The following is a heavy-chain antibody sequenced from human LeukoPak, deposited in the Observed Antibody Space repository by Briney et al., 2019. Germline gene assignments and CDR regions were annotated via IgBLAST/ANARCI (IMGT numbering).Heavy chain of an antibody. J-gene: IGHJ4*02. CDR3: AKCGGGDSSGYYYFFDY. CDR2: ISGSGGST. Sequence: GGSLRLSCAASGFTFSSYAMSWFRQAPGKGLEWVSAISGSGGSTYYADSVKGRFTISRDNSKNTLYPQMNSLRAEDTAVYYCAKCGGGDSSGYYYFFDYWGQGTLVTVSS. CDR1: GFTFSSYA. V-gene: IGHV3-23*01. D-gene: IGHD3-22*01.